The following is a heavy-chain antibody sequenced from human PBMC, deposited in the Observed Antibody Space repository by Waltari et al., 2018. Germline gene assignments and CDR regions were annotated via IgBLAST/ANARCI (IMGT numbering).Heavy chain of an antibody. D-gene: IGHD3-22*01. CDR1: EFTFSSYA. V-gene: IGHV3-30*04. CDR2: ISYNERNM. Sequence: QVQLVESGGGVVQPGRSLRLSCTASEFTFSSYAMHWVRQAPGKVLEWVAVISYNERNMYYVDSVKGRFTISRDNSKKMLYLQMNSLIIEDTAVYYCARDYCDRTNCHGMDVWGQGTTVTVSS. J-gene: IGHJ6*02. CDR3: ARDYCDRTNCHGMDV.